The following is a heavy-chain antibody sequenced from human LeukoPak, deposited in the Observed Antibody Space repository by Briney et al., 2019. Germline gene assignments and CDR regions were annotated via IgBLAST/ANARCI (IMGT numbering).Heavy chain of an antibody. CDR2: IYPGESDT. V-gene: IGHV5-51*01. CDR3: ARLDCSGGSCYQGENYYWYFDL. J-gene: IGHJ2*01. D-gene: IGHD2-15*01. Sequence: LGASLKISCWGPGYSFTSYWIGWVRQMPGKGLEWMGIIYPGESDTRYSPSFQGQVTISADKSISTAYLQWSSLKATDTAMYYCARLDCSGGSCYQGENYYWYFDLWGRGTLVTVSS. CDR1: GYSFTSYW.